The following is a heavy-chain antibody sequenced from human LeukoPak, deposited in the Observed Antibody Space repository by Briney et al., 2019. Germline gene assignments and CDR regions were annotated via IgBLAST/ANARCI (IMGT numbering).Heavy chain of an antibody. D-gene: IGHD6-19*01. Sequence: SVKVSCKASGGTFSSYGVSWVRQAPGQGLEWMGGIIPIFDTASCAQNFQGTVTITADESTSTAYMELSSLRSEDTAVYYCARGPPAGFRCIAVDGTCTPGGRFDYWGQGTLVTVSS. J-gene: IGHJ4*02. CDR1: GGTFSSYG. CDR3: ARGPPAGFRCIAVDGTCTPGGRFDY. V-gene: IGHV1-69*13. CDR2: IIPIFDTA.